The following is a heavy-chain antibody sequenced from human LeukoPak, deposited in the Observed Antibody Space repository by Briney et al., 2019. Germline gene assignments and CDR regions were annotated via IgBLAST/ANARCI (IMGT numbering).Heavy chain of an antibody. Sequence: PGGSLRLSCAASGFTFSSYGMHWVRQAPGKGLEGVAVIWYDGSNKYYADSVKGRFTISRDNSKNTLYLQMNSLRAEDTAVYYCARGLGSTGRYYFDYWGQGTLVTVSS. CDR2: IWYDGSNK. CDR1: GFTFSSYG. D-gene: IGHD1-14*01. CDR3: ARGLGSTGRYYFDY. V-gene: IGHV3-33*01. J-gene: IGHJ4*02.